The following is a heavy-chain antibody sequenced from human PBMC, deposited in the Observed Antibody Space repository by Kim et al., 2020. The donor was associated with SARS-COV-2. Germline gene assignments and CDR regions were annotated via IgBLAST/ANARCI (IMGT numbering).Heavy chain of an antibody. CDR2: IKSKTDGGTT. J-gene: IGHJ3*02. D-gene: IGHD2-2*01. CDR3: TTLTAAMLSAFDI. V-gene: IGHV3-15*01. Sequence: GGSLRLSCAASGFTFSNAWMSWVRQAPGKGLEWAGRIKSKTDGGTTDYAAPVKGRFTISRDDSKNTLYLQMNSLKTEDTAVYYCTTLTAAMLSAFDIWGQGTMVTVSS. CDR1: GFTFSNAW.